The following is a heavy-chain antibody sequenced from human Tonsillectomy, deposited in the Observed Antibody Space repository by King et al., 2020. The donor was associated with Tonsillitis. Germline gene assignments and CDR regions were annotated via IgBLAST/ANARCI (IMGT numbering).Heavy chain of an antibody. J-gene: IGHJ4*02. D-gene: IGHD3-10*01. CDR2: IDPSDSYT. V-gene: IGHV5-10-1*03. CDR1: GFSFTSYW. CDR3: ARHGITMDRGVIITVDC. Sequence: VQLVESGAEVKKPGESLRISCKGSGFSFTSYWISWVRQMPGKGLEWMGRIDPSDSYTNYSPSFQGYVTISADKSISTPYLQWSSLKASDTAMYYCARHGITMDRGVIITVDCWGQGTLVTVSS.